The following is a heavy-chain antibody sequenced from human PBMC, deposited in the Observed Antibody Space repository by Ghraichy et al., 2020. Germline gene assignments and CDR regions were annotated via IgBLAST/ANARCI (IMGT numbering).Heavy chain of an antibody. CDR3: VRVEQWLKPVYFDN. CDR2: IYPGDSDT. D-gene: IGHD6-19*01. V-gene: IGHV5-51*01. CDR1: GYSFSSYW. J-gene: IGHJ4*02. Sequence: GESLNISCKGSGYSFSSYWIAWVRQMSGKGLEWMGLIYPGDSDTRYSPSFEGQVTISADKSANTAYLQWNSLKASDTGTYYCVRVEQWLKPVYFDNWGQGTLVTVSS.